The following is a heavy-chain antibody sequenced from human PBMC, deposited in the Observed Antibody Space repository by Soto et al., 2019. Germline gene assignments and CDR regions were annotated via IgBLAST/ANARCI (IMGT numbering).Heavy chain of an antibody. CDR3: AILPTPPYYYDSSGPTYGMDV. V-gene: IGHV1-3*01. J-gene: IGHJ6*02. CDR1: GYTFTSYA. Sequence: ASVKVSCKASGYTFTSYAMHWVRQAPGQRLEWMGWINAGNGNTKYSQKFQGRVTITRDTSASTAYMELSSLRSEDTAVYYCAILPTPPYYYDSSGPTYGMDVWGQGTTVTVSS. D-gene: IGHD3-22*01. CDR2: INAGNGNT.